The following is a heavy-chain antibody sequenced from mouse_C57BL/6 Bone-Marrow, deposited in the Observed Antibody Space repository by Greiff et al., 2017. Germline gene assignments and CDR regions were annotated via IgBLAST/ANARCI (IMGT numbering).Heavy chain of an antibody. D-gene: IGHD1-1*01. CDR3: AITTVVAKNWFAY. CDR2: IHPSDSDT. V-gene: IGHV1-74*01. J-gene: IGHJ3*01. CDR1: GYTFTSYW. Sequence: VQLQQPGAELVKPGASVKVSCKASGYTFTSYWMHWVKQRPGQGLEWIGRIHPSDSDTNYNQKFKGKATLTVDKSSSTAYMQLSSLTSEDSAVYYCAITTVVAKNWFAYWGQGTLVTVSA.